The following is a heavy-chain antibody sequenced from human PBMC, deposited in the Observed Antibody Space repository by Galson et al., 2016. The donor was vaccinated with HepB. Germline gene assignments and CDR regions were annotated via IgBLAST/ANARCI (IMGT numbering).Heavy chain of an antibody. CDR1: GFTFSSYA. J-gene: IGHJ4*02. CDR3: AKGADTAMDS. Sequence: SLRLSCAASGFTFSSYAMHWVRQAPGKGLEWVAVVSYDGSKKYYADSVKGRFTISRDNSKNTLYLQMNSLRAEDTAVYYCAKGADTAMDSWGQGTLVTVSS. V-gene: IGHV3-30-3*01. CDR2: VSYDGSKK. D-gene: IGHD5-18*01.